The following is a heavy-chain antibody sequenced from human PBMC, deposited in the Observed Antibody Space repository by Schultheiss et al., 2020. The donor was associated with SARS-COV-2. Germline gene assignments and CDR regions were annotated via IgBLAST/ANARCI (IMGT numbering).Heavy chain of an antibody. CDR3: ARDDITMVQSSTRYYFDY. CDR1: GGSISSGDYY. CDR2: IYYSGST. V-gene: IGHV4-30-4*01. J-gene: IGHJ4*02. D-gene: IGHD3-10*01. Sequence: SQTLSLTCTVSGGSISSGDYYWSWIRQPPGKGLEWIGYIYYSGSTYYNPSLKSRITISVDTSKNQFSLKLSSVTAADTAVYYCARDDITMVQSSTRYYFDYWGQGTLVTVSS.